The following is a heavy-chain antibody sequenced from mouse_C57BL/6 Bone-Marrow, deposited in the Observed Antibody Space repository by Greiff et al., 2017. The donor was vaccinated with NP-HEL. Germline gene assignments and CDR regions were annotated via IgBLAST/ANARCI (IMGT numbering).Heavy chain of an antibody. V-gene: IGHV1-7*01. Sequence: QVQLQQSGAELAKPGASVKLSCKASGYTFTSYWMHWVKQRPGQGLEWIGYINPSSGYTKYNQKFKDKATLTAVKSSSTAYMQLSSLTYEDSAVYYCARSRGYFDYWGQGTTLTVSS. J-gene: IGHJ2*01. CDR1: GYTFTSYW. CDR3: ARSRGYFDY. CDR2: INPSSGYT.